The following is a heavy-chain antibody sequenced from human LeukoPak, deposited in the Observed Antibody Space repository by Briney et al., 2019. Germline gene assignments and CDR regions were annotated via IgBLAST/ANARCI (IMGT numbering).Heavy chain of an antibody. CDR2: ISSNGGST. V-gene: IGHV3-64*02. CDR3: AREVNQGASDY. D-gene: IGHD1-26*01. CDR1: GFTFSTYA. Sequence: PGGSLRLSCAASGFTFSTYAMHWVRQAPGKGLEYVSTISSNGGSTYYADSVKGRFTISRDNSKNTLYLQMGSLRAEDMAVYYCAREVNQGASDYWGQGTLVTVSS. J-gene: IGHJ4*02.